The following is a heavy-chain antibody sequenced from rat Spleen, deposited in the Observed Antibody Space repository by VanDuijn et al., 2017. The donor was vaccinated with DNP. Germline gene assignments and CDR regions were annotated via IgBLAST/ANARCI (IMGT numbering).Heavy chain of an antibody. J-gene: IGHJ4*01. V-gene: IGHV5-25*01. CDR1: GFTFSNFD. Sequence: EVQLVESGGGLVQPGRSLKLSCAASGFTFSNFDMAWVRQAPTKGLEWVASIDPSGGSSYYRASVKGRFTVSRDNAKSTLYLQMDSLRSEDTATFYCTRWGFMDAWGQGTSVTVSS. D-gene: IGHD4-3*01. CDR2: IDPSGGSS. CDR3: TRWGFMDA.